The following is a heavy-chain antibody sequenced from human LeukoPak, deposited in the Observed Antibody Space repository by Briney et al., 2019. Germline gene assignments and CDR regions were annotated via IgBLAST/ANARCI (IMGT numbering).Heavy chain of an antibody. J-gene: IGHJ4*02. D-gene: IGHD3-10*01. CDR2: TYYSGST. V-gene: IGHV4-39*07. CDR1: GGSISSGTHY. CDR3: ARGSRGVRGVLDY. Sequence: PSETLSLTCTVAGGSISSGTHYWGWIRQPPGKGLEWIGATYYSGSTNYNPSLQSRVTISVDTSKNQFSLKLDSVTAADTAVYYCARGSRGVRGVLDYWGQGTLVTVSS.